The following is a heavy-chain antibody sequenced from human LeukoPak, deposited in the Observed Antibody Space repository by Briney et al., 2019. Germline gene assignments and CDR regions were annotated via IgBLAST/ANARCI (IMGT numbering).Heavy chain of an antibody. CDR3: ARDPDSSGWNRGAFDI. Sequence: AGGSLRLSCAASGFTFSDYYMSWIRQAPGRGLERVSYISSSGSTIYYADSVKGRFTISRDNAKNSLYLQMNSLRAEDTAVYYCARDPDSSGWNRGAFDIWGQGTMVTVSS. CDR2: ISSSGSTI. CDR1: GFTFSDYY. J-gene: IGHJ3*02. V-gene: IGHV3-11*01. D-gene: IGHD6-19*01.